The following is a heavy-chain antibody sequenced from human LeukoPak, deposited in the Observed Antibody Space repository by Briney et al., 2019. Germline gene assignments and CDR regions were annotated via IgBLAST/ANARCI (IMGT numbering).Heavy chain of an antibody. CDR3: ARGSESAAGAFDY. CDR1: GFTFRSYG. J-gene: IGHJ4*02. CDR2: VWYDGNKK. V-gene: IGHV3-33*01. Sequence: GGSLRLSCAASGFTFRSYGMHWVRQAPGKGLEWVAIVWYDGNKKYYADSVKGRFTVSRDNSKDTVSLQLNSLRAEDTAVYYCARGSESAAGAFDYWGQGALVTVPS. D-gene: IGHD6-13*01.